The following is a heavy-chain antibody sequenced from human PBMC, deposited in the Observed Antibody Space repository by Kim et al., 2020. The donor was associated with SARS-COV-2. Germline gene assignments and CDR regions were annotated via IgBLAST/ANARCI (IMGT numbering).Heavy chain of an antibody. Sequence: SVKVSCKASGGTFSSYAISWVRQAPGQGLEWMGGVIPIFGTANYAQKFQGRVTITADESTSTAYMELSSLRSEDTAVYYCATQRGIVVVITGSGAFDIWGQGTMVTVSS. D-gene: IGHD3-22*01. CDR1: GGTFSSYA. CDR2: VIPIFGTA. J-gene: IGHJ3*02. CDR3: ATQRGIVVVITGSGAFDI. V-gene: IGHV1-69*13.